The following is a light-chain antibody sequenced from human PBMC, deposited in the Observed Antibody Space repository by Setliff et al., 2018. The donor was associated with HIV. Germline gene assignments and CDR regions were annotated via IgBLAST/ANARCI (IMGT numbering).Light chain of an antibody. V-gene: IGLV2-14*01. Sequence: QSVLTQPASVSGSPGRSITISCTGTGSDVGGYNYVSWYQQYPDKAPKLMIYDVSKRPSGVSNRFSGSKSGNTASLTISGLQAEDEADYYCSSYTTSSTLEVFGGGTQLTVL. J-gene: IGLJ2*01. CDR3: SSYTTSSTLEV. CDR1: GSDVGGYNY. CDR2: DVS.